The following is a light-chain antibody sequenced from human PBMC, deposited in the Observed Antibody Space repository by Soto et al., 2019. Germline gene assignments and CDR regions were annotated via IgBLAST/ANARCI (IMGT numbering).Light chain of an antibody. CDR3: QQYSIYPLT. J-gene: IGKJ5*01. Sequence: DIQMTQSPSTLSVSVGDRVTITCRASQSISSWLAWYQQKPGKAPKSLIYKASSLESGVPSRFSGSGSGTEFTLNISSLQPDDFATYYCQQYSIYPLTFGQGTRLEIK. CDR1: QSISSW. CDR2: KAS. V-gene: IGKV1-5*03.